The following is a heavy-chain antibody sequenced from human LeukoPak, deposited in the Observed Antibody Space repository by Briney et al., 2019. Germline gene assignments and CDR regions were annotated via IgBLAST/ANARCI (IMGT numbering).Heavy chain of an antibody. CDR3: ARATNFDWLSDNAPGFDY. CDR1: GGSISSGDYY. Sequence: SQTLSLTCTVSGGSISSGDYYWSWIRRPPGKGLEWIGYIYYSGSTYYNPSLKSRVTISVDTSKNQFSLKLSSVTAADTAVYYCARATNFDWLSDNAPGFDYWGQGTLVTVSS. V-gene: IGHV4-30-4*01. CDR2: IYYSGST. D-gene: IGHD3-9*01. J-gene: IGHJ4*02.